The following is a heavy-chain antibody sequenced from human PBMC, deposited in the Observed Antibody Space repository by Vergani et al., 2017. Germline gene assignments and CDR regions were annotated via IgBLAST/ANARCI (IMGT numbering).Heavy chain of an antibody. CDR1: GFTFSSYW. CDR3: AREGTGSGWPFFDY. D-gene: IGHD6-19*01. J-gene: IGHJ4*02. Sequence: EVQLVESGGGLVQPGGSLRLSCAASGFTFSSYWMSWVRQAPGKGLEWVANIKQDGSEKYYVDSVKGRFTISRDNAKNSLYLQMNSLRAEDTAVYYCAREGTGSGWPFFDYWGQGTLVTVSS. CDR2: IKQDGSEK. V-gene: IGHV3-7*03.